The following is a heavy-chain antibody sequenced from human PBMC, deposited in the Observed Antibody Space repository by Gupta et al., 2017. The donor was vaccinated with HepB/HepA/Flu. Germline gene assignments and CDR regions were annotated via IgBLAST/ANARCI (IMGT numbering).Heavy chain of an antibody. CDR2: INPNSGGT. CDR3: ARCCSGGSCYCPPDY. V-gene: IGHV1-2*02. D-gene: IGHD2-15*01. J-gene: IGHJ4*02. CDR1: GYTFTGCY. Sequence: QVQLVQSGAEVKKPGASVKVSCKASGYTFTGCYMHWVRQAPGQGLEWMGWINPNSGGTNYAQKFQGRVTMTRDTSISTAYMELSRLRSDDTAVYYCARCCSGGSCYCPPDYWGQGTLVTVSS.